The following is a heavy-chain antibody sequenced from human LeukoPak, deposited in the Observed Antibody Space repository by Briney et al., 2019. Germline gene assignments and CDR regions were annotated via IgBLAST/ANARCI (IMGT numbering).Heavy chain of an antibody. CDR2: INGGGDIT. CDR3: GKRYGDGTGWFFDF. J-gene: IGHJ4*02. CDR1: RFSFGSYA. Sequence: GGSLRLSCEGSRFSFGSYAMIWVLQAPGKGLEWVSSINGGGDITYYAESVKGRFTVSRDNSKNTLFLQMNSLRAEDTAVFYCGKRYGDGTGWFFDFWGQGRLCTVSS. D-gene: IGHD5-24*01. V-gene: IGHV3-23*01.